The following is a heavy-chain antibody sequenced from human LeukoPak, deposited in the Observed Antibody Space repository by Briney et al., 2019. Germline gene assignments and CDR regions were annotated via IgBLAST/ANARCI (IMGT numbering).Heavy chain of an antibody. CDR2: MYKNVIT. V-gene: IGHV4-39*01. D-gene: IGHD3-3*01. J-gene: IGHJ4*02. CDR3: ARLSMGSYYDFWSGYYIERYYFDY. Sequence: SETLSLTCTVSGGSISSTTCYWGWVRQPPGKGLEWIGSMYKNVITYYNPSLESRVTISVDTSKNQFSLKLSSVTAADTAVYYCARLSMGSYYDFWSGYYIERYYFDYWGQGTLVTVSS. CDR1: GGSISSTTCY.